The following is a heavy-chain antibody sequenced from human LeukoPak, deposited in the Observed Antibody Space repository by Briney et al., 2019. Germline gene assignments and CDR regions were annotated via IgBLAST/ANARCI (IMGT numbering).Heavy chain of an antibody. CDR1: GFTFSNYA. V-gene: IGHV3-23*01. Sequence: PGGSLRLSCAASGFTFSNYAMSWVRQAPGKGLEWVSAISASAGSSYYADSVKGRFTISRDNSKNTLYLQMNSLRAEDTAVYYCVRDDDRPDNGLDYWGQGTLVTVSS. CDR2: ISASAGSS. CDR3: VRDDDRPDNGLDY. J-gene: IGHJ4*02. D-gene: IGHD3-22*01.